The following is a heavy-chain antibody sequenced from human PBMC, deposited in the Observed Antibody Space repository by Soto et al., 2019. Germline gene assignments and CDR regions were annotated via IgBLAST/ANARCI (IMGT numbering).Heavy chain of an antibody. CDR3: ARGPSIVVVARYYFDY. Sequence: GGSLRLSCAASGFTFSSYWMSWVRQAPGKGLEWVANIKQDGSEKYYVDSVKGRFTISRDNAKNSLHLQMNSLRAEDTAVYYCARGPSIVVVARYYFDYWGQGTLVTVSS. V-gene: IGHV3-7*03. CDR1: GFTFSSYW. CDR2: IKQDGSEK. D-gene: IGHD2-21*01. J-gene: IGHJ4*02.